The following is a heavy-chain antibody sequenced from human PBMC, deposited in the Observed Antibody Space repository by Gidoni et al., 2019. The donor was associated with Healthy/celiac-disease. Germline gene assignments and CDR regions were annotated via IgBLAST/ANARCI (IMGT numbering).Heavy chain of an antibody. Sequence: QVQLQESGPGLVKPSETLSLTCTVSGGSISSYYWSWIRQPPGKGLEWIGYIYYSGSTNYNPSLKSRVTISVDTSKNQFSLKLSSVTAADTAVYYCARSSVVTHFDYWGQGTLVTVSS. CDR2: IYYSGST. CDR3: ARSSVVTHFDY. V-gene: IGHV4-59*01. J-gene: IGHJ4*02. D-gene: IGHD2-21*02. CDR1: GGSISSYY.